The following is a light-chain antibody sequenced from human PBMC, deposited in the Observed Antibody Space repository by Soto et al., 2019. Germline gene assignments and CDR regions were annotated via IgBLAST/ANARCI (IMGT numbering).Light chain of an antibody. CDR1: QSINRW. CDR3: QQYDNYPWT. V-gene: IGKV1-5*01. J-gene: IGKJ1*01. CDR2: DAS. Sequence: DIQMAQSTSTLSASVGDRVIITFRASQSINRWLAWYQQKPGKVPKLLIYDASTLERGVTSRFSGRGSGTEFTLTISSLQPDDFGTYYCQQYDNYPWTFGQGTKVDIK.